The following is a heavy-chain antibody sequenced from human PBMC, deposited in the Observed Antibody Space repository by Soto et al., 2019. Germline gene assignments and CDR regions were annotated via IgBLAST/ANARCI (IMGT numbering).Heavy chain of an antibody. CDR3: AKDQVSREGYVPDLDV. J-gene: IGHJ6*01. Sequence: QVQLVESGGGVVQPGRSVRLSCVVSGFTFSSYGMHWVRQAPGKGLEWVADIWYDGSGQRYADSVQGRFTISRDNSKSTVYLQMNSLGVEDTAVDYFAKDQVSREGYVPDLDVWGQGTTVTVS. CDR1: GFTFSSYG. V-gene: IGHV3-33*03. CDR2: IWYDGSGQ. D-gene: IGHD3-16*01.